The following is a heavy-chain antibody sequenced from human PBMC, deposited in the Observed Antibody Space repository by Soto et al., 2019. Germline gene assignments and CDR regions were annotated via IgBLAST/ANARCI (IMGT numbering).Heavy chain of an antibody. CDR2: IWYDGTQK. D-gene: IGHD4-17*01. J-gene: IGHJ4*02. CDR3: ARAGGTTVTGLWHFDS. V-gene: IGHV3-33*01. CDR1: GFTFNTYS. Sequence: PGGSLRLSCEASGFTFNTYSMHWVRQPPGKGLEWLAAIWYDGTQKYYADSVKGRFIIPRDNSKKTLYLEMNSLRAGDTAVYYCARAGGTTVTGLWHFDSWGQGTLVTVSS.